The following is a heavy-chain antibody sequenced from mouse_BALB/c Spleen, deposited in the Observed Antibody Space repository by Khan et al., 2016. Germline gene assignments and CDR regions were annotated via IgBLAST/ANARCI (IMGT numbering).Heavy chain of an antibody. CDR3: TRNRYDYFDY. V-gene: IGHV5-4*02. CDR2: ISDGGSST. Sequence: EVELVESGGGLVKPGGSLKLSCAASGSTFRDYYMNWVRQTPEKRLEWLAAISDGGSSTYYPDSVKVRFTMSRDNAKNDLALQVSRLKSENTAMYCCTRNRYDYFDYWGQGTTLKVSS. D-gene: IGHD2-14*01. CDR1: GSTFRDYY. J-gene: IGHJ2*01.